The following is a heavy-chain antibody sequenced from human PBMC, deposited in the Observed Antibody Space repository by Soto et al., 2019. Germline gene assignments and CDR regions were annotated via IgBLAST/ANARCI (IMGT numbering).Heavy chain of an antibody. V-gene: IGHV3-23*01. D-gene: IGHD6-6*01. J-gene: IGHJ4*02. CDR1: GFTFTNFA. CDR2: ISANADST. Sequence: QPGGSLRLSCAASGFTFTNFAMSWVRQAPGKGLEWVSHISANADSTSDADSVKGRFTISRDNSRNTLYLQMFSLRDEDTAIYYCAKSRYDVGSSDFDYWGQGTLVTVSS. CDR3: AKSRYDVGSSDFDY.